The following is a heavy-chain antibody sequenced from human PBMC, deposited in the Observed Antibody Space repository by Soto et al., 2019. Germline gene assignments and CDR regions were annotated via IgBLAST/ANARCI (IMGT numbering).Heavy chain of an antibody. CDR2: ISTSSTYT. J-gene: IGHJ4*02. D-gene: IGHD3-22*01. Sequence: GGSLRLSCAASGFTFSYYYKSWIRQAPGKGLEWVSYISTSSTYTSYADSVKGRFTISRDNAKNSLYLQMTGLRAEDTAVYYCAKGSNDHSSGYHDYWGQGTLVTVSS. V-gene: IGHV3-11*06. CDR3: AKGSNDHSSGYHDY. CDR1: GFTFSYYY.